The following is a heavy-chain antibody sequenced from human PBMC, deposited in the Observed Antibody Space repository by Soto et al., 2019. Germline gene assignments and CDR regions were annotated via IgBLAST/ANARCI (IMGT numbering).Heavy chain of an antibody. CDR2: ISYDGSNK. CDR1: GFTFSSYG. Sequence: GGSLRLSCAASGFTFSSYGMHWVRQAPGKGLEWVAVISYDGSNKYYADSVKGRFTISRDNSKNTLYLQMNSLRAEDTAVYYCAKDFYCTNGVCFSPYYYYYGMDVWGQGTTVTVSS. CDR3: AKDFYCTNGVCFSPYYYYYGMDV. D-gene: IGHD2-8*01. V-gene: IGHV3-30*18. J-gene: IGHJ6*02.